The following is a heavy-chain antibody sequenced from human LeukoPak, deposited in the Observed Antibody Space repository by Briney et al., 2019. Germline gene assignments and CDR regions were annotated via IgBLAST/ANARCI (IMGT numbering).Heavy chain of an antibody. CDR2: ISSSGST. Sequence: PSETLSLTCTVSGGSIISHYWIWIRQSPGKGLEWIGDISSSGSTGYNPSLGSRVTISLDTSRNQFSLSLISVTAADTVEYYCARGALRDFYALFYMDVWGKGTTVTVSS. V-gene: IGHV4-59*11. J-gene: IGHJ6*03. D-gene: IGHD5/OR15-5a*01. CDR1: GGSIISHY. CDR3: ARGALRDFYALFYMDV.